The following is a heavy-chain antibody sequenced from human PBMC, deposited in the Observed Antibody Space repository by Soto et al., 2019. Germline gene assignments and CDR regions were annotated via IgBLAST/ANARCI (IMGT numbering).Heavy chain of an antibody. V-gene: IGHV3-74*01. J-gene: IGHJ3*01. Sequence: EVRLVESEGGLVQPGGSLSLSRAASGFTFSYYWMHWVRQAPGQGLLWVSRIHSDGSSTTYADSVKGRFTISRDNAKNTVSLQINSLRVEDTGVYFCARGDRGAFDLWGQGTMVTVSS. CDR1: GFTFSYYW. CDR3: ARGDRGAFDL. CDR2: IHSDGSST. D-gene: IGHD2-21*02.